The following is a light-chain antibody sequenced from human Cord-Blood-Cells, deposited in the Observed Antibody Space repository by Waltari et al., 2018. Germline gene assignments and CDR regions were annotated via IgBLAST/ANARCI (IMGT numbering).Light chain of an antibody. Sequence: QSPLTQPASASGSPGQSITISCPGTRSDVGRYNLVYWYQQHPGKAPKLMIYEVSKRPSGVSNRFSGSKSGNTASLTISGLQAEDEADYYCCSYAGSSTYVFGTGTKVTVL. CDR3: CSYAGSSTYV. CDR2: EVS. J-gene: IGLJ1*01. V-gene: IGLV2-23*02. CDR1: RSDVGRYNL.